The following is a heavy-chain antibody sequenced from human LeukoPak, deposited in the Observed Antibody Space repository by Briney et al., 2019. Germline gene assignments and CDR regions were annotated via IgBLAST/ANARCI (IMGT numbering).Heavy chain of an antibody. Sequence: SETLSLICTVSGDSINSYYWSWFRLPAGKGLEWIGRVYTTERARYNPSLKSRVALSFDTSKNQLSLNLTSVTAADTAVYYCARGVAPYCGGDCYSDYYYYYYMDVWGKGTTVTVSS. D-gene: IGHD2-21*01. J-gene: IGHJ6*03. V-gene: IGHV4-4*07. CDR3: ARGVAPYCGGDCYSDYYYYYYMDV. CDR1: GDSINSYY. CDR2: VYTTERA.